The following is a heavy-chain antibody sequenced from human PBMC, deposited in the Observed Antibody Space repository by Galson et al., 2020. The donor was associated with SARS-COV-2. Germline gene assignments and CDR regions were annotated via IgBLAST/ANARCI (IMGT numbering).Heavy chain of an antibody. V-gene: IGHV4-30-2*01. CDR2: IYHTGST. Sequence: SETLSLTCAVSGGSISNSGYSWSWIRQPPGKGLEWIGYIYHTGSTYNNPSLKSRVTISVDSSKNLLFLKLNSVTAADTAVYYCARGGYSYGTAFDYWGQGTLVTVSS. J-gene: IGHJ4*02. CDR1: GGSISNSGYS. CDR3: ARGGYSYGTAFDY. D-gene: IGHD5-18*01.